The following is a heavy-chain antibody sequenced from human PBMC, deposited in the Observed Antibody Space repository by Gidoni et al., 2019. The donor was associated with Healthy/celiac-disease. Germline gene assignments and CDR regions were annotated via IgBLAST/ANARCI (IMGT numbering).Heavy chain of an antibody. CDR1: GGSISSSSYY. D-gene: IGHD2-2*01. V-gene: IGHV4-39*01. J-gene: IGHJ6*02. CDR3: ARHPSDPIVVVPAAEYGMDV. Sequence: QLQLQESGPGLVKPSETLSLTCTVSGGSISSSSYYWGWIRQPPGKGREWIGSIYYSGSTYYNPSLKSRVTISVDTSKNQFSLKLSSVTAADTAVYYCARHPSDPIVVVPAAEYGMDVWGQGTTVTVSS. CDR2: IYYSGST.